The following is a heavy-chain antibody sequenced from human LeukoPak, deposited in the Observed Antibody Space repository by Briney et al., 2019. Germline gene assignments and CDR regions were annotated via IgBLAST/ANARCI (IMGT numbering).Heavy chain of an antibody. CDR3: ARDGGNHYYHSTASSWDY. D-gene: IGHD3-22*01. V-gene: IGHV1-69*13. Sequence: SVKVSXKASGGTFSSYAISWVRQAPGQGLEWMGGIIPIFGTANYAQKFQGRVTITADESTSTAYMELSSLRSEDTAVYYCARDGGNHYYHSTASSWDYWGQGTLVTVSS. CDR1: GGTFSSYA. CDR2: IIPIFGTA. J-gene: IGHJ4*02.